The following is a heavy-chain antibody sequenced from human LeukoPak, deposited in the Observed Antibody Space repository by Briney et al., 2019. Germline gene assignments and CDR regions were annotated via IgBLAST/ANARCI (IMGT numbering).Heavy chain of an antibody. CDR3: ARDLGVSYDFGPGWFDP. J-gene: IGHJ5*02. D-gene: IGHD3-3*01. CDR1: GFTFSSYA. Sequence: PGRSLRLSCAASGFTFSSYAMHWVRQAPGKGLEWVAVISYDGSNKYYADSVKGRFTISRDNSKNTLYLQMNSLRAEDTAVYYCARDLGVSYDFGPGWFDPWGQGTLVTVSS. V-gene: IGHV3-30*04. CDR2: ISYDGSNK.